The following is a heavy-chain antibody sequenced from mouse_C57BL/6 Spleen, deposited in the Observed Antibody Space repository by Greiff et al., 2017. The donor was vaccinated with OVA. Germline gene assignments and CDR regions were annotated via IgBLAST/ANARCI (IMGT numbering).Heavy chain of an antibody. D-gene: IGHD2-2*01. V-gene: IGHV1-81*01. Sequence: VQLQQSGAELARPGASVKLSCKASGYTFTSYGISWVKQRTGQGLEWIGEIYPRSGNTYYNEKFKGKATLTADKSSSTAYMELRSLTSEDSAVDVCARNYGYGEGYAMDDWGQGTSVTVSS. CDR1: GYTFTSYG. J-gene: IGHJ4*01. CDR2: IYPRSGNT. CDR3: ARNYGYGEGYAMDD.